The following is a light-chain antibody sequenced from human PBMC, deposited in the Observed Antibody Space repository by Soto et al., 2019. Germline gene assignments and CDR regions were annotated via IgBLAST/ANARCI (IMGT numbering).Light chain of an antibody. J-gene: IGKJ3*01. CDR1: QNGSSY. CDR2: DAS. Sequence: EVVLTQSPGTLSLSPGQRATLSCRASQNGSSYVAWYQQKPGQSPRLLIYDASKRATGIPARFSGSGSGADFTLTISSLEPDDFAFYYCQQRFFGPGTKVDLK. CDR3: QQRF. V-gene: IGKV3-11*01.